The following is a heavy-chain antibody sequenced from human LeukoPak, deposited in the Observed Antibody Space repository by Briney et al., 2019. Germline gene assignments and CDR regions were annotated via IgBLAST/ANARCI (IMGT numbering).Heavy chain of an antibody. V-gene: IGHV1-2*02. CDR1: GYTSTGYY. Sequence: ASVKVSCKASGYTSTGYYMHWVRQAPGQGLEWMGWINPNSGATNYAQKFRGRVTMTRETSISTAYMELSRLRSDDTAVYYCARGLAAAGTDWGQGTLVTVSS. D-gene: IGHD6-13*01. CDR2: INPNSGAT. J-gene: IGHJ4*02. CDR3: ARGLAAAGTD.